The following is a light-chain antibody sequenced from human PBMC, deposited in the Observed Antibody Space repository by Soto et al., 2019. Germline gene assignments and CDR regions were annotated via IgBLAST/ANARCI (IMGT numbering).Light chain of an antibody. Sequence: DIVLPQSPGTLSLSPGARATLSCRASQSLTRNSLAWFQQKPGQAPRLLIYATSPRATGIPDSFSARGSGTDFTLIITRLAPEDFAVYFCHQYGSSPYTFGQGTKLEIK. J-gene: IGKJ2*01. CDR3: HQYGSSPYT. CDR1: QSLTRNS. CDR2: ATS. V-gene: IGKV3-20*01.